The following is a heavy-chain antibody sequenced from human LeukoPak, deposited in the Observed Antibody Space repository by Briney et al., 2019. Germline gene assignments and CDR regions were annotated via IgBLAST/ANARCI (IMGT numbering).Heavy chain of an antibody. D-gene: IGHD6-13*01. CDR3: AKVIAAAGPGYFDY. Sequence: GGSLRLSCAASGFTFSSYGMHWVRQAPGKGLEWVAVILSDGSKEFYTDSVKGRFTISRDNSKNTLYLQMNSLRAEDTAVYYCAKVIAAAGPGYFDYWGQGTLVTVSS. V-gene: IGHV3-33*06. J-gene: IGHJ4*02. CDR1: GFTFSSYG. CDR2: ILSDGSKE.